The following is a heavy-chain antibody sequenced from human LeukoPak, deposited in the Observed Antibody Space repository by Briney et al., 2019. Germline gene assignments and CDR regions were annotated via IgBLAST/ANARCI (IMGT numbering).Heavy chain of an antibody. CDR1: GFTFSSYA. J-gene: IGHJ6*02. CDR3: ARDHSSSGMDV. CDR2: ISGSGGST. V-gene: IGHV3-23*01. Sequence: GGSLRLSCAASGFTFSSYAMSWVRQAPGKGLEWVSAISGSGGSTYYADSVKGRLTISRDNAKNSLYLQMNSLRAEDTAVYYCARDHSSSGMDVWGQGTTVTVSS.